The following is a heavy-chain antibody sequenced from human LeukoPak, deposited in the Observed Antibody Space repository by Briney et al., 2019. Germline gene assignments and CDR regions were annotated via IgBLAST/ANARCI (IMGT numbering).Heavy chain of an antibody. CDR1: GYTFTSYG. D-gene: IGHD4-11*01. V-gene: IGHV1-69*05. CDR2: IIPIFGTA. J-gene: IGHJ3*02. CDR3: ARTTALDAFDI. Sequence: ASVKVSCKASGYTFTSYGISWVRQAPGQGLEWMGRIIPIFGTANYAQKFQGRVTITTDESTSTAYMELSSLRSEDTAVYYCARTTALDAFDIWGQGTMVTVSS.